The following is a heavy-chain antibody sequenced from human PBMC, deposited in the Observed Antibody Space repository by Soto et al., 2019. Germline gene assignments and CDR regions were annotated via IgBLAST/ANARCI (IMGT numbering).Heavy chain of an antibody. V-gene: IGHV4-31*03. Sequence: SETLSLTCTVSGGSISSGGYYWSWIRQHPGKGLEWIGYIYYSGSTYYNPSLKSRVTISVDTSKNQFSLKLSSVTAADTAVYYCAREVLGGIAAEAWFDPWGQGTLVTVSS. D-gene: IGHD6-13*01. CDR3: AREVLGGIAAEAWFDP. CDR2: IYYSGST. CDR1: GGSISSGGYY. J-gene: IGHJ5*02.